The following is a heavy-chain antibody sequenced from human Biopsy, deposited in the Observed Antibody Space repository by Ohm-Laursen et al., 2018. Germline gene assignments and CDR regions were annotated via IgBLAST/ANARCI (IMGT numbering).Heavy chain of an antibody. Sequence: SVKVSCKASGFSFTGYYIHWVRQAPGQGLEWTGWISPKSGGTNYAQKFQGNITMTKNTSMSTAYMEMSRLRSDDTAVYYCALQSVAQMKNFDYWGQGTLVTVSS. V-gene: IGHV1-2*02. J-gene: IGHJ4*02. CDR1: GFSFTGYY. D-gene: IGHD6-19*01. CDR3: ALQSVAQMKNFDY. CDR2: ISPKSGGT.